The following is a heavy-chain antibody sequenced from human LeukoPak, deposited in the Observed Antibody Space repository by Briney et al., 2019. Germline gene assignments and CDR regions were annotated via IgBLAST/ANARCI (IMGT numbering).Heavy chain of an antibody. CDR3: AKEGSGWYYLDY. V-gene: IGHV3-30*02. J-gene: IGHJ4*02. CDR2: IESDGSKE. Sequence: GGSLRLSCAASGFRFAIYDVHWVRQARGKGVVGVTFIESDGSKEFYADCVKGRFNISRDNSKNTVYVQMKSLRPEDTAVYYCAKEGSGWYYLDYWGQGTVVTVSS. CDR1: GFRFAIYD. D-gene: IGHD6-19*01.